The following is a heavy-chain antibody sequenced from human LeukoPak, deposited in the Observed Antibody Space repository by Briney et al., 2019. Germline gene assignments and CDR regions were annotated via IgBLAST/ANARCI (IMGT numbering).Heavy chain of an antibody. D-gene: IGHD2-15*01. CDR2: INHSGST. J-gene: IGHJ4*02. CDR3: ARGTRHTPRRYFDY. V-gene: IGHV4-34*01. CDR1: GGSFSGYY. Sequence: SETLSLTCAVYGGSFSGYYWSWIRQPPGKGLEWIGEINHSGSTNYNPSLKSRVTISVDTSKDQFSLKPSSVTAADTAVYYCARGTRHTPRRYFDYWGQGTLVTVSS.